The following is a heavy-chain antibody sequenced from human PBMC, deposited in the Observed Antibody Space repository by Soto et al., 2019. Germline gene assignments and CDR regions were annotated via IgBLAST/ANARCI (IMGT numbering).Heavy chain of an antibody. V-gene: IGHV3-49*04. CDR1: GFTFSSYS. D-gene: IGHD2-8*01. CDR3: TRDSTRDIVLMAHESWFDP. Sequence: PGGSLRLSCAASGFTFSSYSMNWVRQAPGKGLEWVGFIRSKAYGGTTEYAASVKGRFTISRDDSKSIAYLQMNSLKSEDTAVYYCTRDSTRDIVLMAHESWFDPWGQGTLVTVSS. CDR2: IRSKAYGGTT. J-gene: IGHJ5*02.